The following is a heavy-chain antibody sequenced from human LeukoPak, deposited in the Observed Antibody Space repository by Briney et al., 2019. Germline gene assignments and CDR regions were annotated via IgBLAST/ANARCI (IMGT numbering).Heavy chain of an antibody. CDR3: EGWIQRQVVDV. Sequence: GGSLRLSCAASGFTFSSYTMHWVRQAPGKGLEWVALISYDGSNKYYADSVKGRFTISRDNSKNTLYLQMNSLRAEDTAVYYCEGWIQRQVVDVWGQGTTVTVSS. CDR2: ISYDGSNK. V-gene: IGHV3-30*14. J-gene: IGHJ6*02. D-gene: IGHD5-12*01. CDR1: GFTFSSYT.